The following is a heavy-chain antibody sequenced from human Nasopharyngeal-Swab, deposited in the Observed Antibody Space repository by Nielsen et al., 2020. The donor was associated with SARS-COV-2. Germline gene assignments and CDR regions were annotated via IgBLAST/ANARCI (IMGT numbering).Heavy chain of an antibody. V-gene: IGHV3-11*04. Sequence: GSLRLSCAASGFTFSDYYMSWIRQAPGKGLEWVSYISSSGSTIYYADSVKGRFTISRDNAKNLLYLQMNSLRAEDTAVYYCASLLWFGELPSDYYYYGMDVWGQGTTVTVSS. CDR3: ASLLWFGELPSDYYYYGMDV. D-gene: IGHD3-10*01. CDR1: GFTFSDYY. J-gene: IGHJ6*02. CDR2: ISSSGSTI.